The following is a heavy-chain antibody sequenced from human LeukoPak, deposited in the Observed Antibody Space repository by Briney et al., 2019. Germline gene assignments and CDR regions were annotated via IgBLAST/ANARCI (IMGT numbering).Heavy chain of an antibody. Sequence: SVKVSCKASRGTFSSYAISWVRQAPGQGLEWMGGIIPIFGTANYAQKFQGRVTITADESTSTAYMELSSLRSEDTAVYYCARDDCSSTGCYPPRYYYMVVWGKGTTVTVSS. J-gene: IGHJ6*03. D-gene: IGHD2-2*01. CDR2: IIPIFGTA. V-gene: IGHV1-69*13. CDR1: RGTFSSYA. CDR3: ARDDCSSTGCYPPRYYYMVV.